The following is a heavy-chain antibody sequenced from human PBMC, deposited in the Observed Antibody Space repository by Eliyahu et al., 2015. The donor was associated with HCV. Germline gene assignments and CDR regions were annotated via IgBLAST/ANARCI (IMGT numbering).Heavy chain of an antibody. CDR3: AASSYWTGYSYSFDI. D-gene: IGHD3/OR15-3a*01. CDR2: IVVGSGDT. CDR1: GFAFTSSS. V-gene: IGHV1-58*02. Sequence: QIQLLQSGPEVRKPGTSVRVSCKASGFAFTSSSIHWVRQARGHRLEWIANIVVGSGDTDYVEKFQGRVTITRDMSTSITFMELSSLRSDDTAVYYCAASSYWTGYSYSFDIWGQGTMVTVSS. J-gene: IGHJ3*02.